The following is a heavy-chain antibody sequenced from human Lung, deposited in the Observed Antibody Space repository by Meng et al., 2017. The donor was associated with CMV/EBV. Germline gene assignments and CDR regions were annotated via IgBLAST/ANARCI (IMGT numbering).Heavy chain of an antibody. CDR3: ARDGGKYCSSTSCKSKYYYYGMDV. V-gene: IGHV4-39*07. CDR1: GGSISSSSYY. J-gene: IGHJ6*02. D-gene: IGHD2-2*01. Sequence: SXTVSGGSISSSSYYWGWIRQPPGKGLEWIGSIYYSGSTYYNPSLKSRVTISVDTSKNQFSLKLSSVTAADTAVYYCARDGGKYCSSTSCKSKYYYYGMDVWGQGTTVTVSS. CDR2: IYYSGST.